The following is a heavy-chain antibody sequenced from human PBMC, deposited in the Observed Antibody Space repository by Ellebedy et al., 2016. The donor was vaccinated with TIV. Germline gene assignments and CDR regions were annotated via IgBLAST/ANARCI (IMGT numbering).Heavy chain of an antibody. V-gene: IGHV3-7*01. Sequence: GGSLRLSCEASGFPSSSYWTTWVRQAPGKGLEWLANIKQDGSEGYYVDSVKGRFTISRDNAKNSLYLQMNSLRAEDTAVYYCARDGLAAVGTYYYYYDGMDVWGQGTTVTVSS. CDR1: GFPSSSYW. D-gene: IGHD6-13*01. CDR3: ARDGLAAVGTYYYYYDGMDV. J-gene: IGHJ6*02. CDR2: IKQDGSEG.